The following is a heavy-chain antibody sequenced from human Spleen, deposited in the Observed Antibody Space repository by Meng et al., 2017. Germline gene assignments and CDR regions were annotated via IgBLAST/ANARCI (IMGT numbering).Heavy chain of an antibody. CDR3: ARPVDGSGSYYQSYFDY. V-gene: IGHV5-51*01. D-gene: IGHD3-10*01. Sequence: GESLKISCKGSGYNFNSYWITWVRQMPGKGLEWMGIIYPGDSDTRYSPSFQGQVTISADKSISTAYLQWSSLKASDAAMYYCARPVDGSGSYYQSYFDYWGQGTLVTVSS. CDR1: GYNFNSYW. J-gene: IGHJ4*02. CDR2: IYPGDSDT.